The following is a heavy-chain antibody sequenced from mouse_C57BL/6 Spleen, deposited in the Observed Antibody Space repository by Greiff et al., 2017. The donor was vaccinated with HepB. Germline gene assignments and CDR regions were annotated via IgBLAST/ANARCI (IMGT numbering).Heavy chain of an antibody. D-gene: IGHD2-3*01. Sequence: QVQLQQSGPELVKPGASVKISCKASGYAFSSSWMNWVKQRPGKGLEWIGRIYPGDGDTNYNGKFKGKATLTADKSSSTAYMQLSSLTSEDSAVYFCARSDYDGYYVRAMDYWGQGTSVTVSS. V-gene: IGHV1-82*01. CDR3: ARSDYDGYYVRAMDY. CDR1: GYAFSSSW. CDR2: IYPGDGDT. J-gene: IGHJ4*01.